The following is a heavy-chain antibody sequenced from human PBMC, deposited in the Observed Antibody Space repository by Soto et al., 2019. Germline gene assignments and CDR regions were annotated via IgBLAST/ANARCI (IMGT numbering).Heavy chain of an antibody. V-gene: IGHV4-39*01. CDR3: ARRSYGSGVDL. D-gene: IGHD3-10*01. Sequence: QLQLQESGPGLVKPSEALSLTCTVSGVSISSSGNYWGWIRQTPGKGLEWIGNIFYSGGTHYNASFRSRVSISVDSSKNQLSLKVTSVTAADTAVYYCARRSYGSGVDLWGRGTLVTVSS. CDR1: GVSISSSGNY. CDR2: IFYSGGT. J-gene: IGHJ5*02.